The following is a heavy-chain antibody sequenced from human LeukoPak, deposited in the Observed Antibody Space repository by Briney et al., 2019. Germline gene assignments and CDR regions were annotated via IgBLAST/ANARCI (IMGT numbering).Heavy chain of an antibody. CDR2: IKQDGSEK. V-gene: IGHV3-7*01. J-gene: IGHJ6*02. Sequence: PGGSLRLSCAASGFIFSSYWMSWVRQAPGKGLEWVANIKQDGSEKYYVDSVKGRFTISRDNAKNSLYLQMNSLRAEGTAVYYCAREFGMDVWGQGTTVTVSS. CDR3: AREFGMDV. CDR1: GFIFSSYW.